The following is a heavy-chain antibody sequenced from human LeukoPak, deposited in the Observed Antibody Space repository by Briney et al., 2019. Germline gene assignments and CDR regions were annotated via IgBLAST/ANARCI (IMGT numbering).Heavy chain of an antibody. V-gene: IGHV3-7*01. CDR3: ERHIPGGACFLDS. CDR1: GFTFSNYW. CDR2: INDGGSRS. Sequence: PGGSLRLSCAASGFTFSNYWMSWVRQAPGKGLEWVANINDGGSRSFDSVHGRFAISTVNAKNILHLQMSDVRGDDTAVYYCERHIPGGACFLDSWGQGTLLSVSS. J-gene: IGHJ5*01. D-gene: IGHD2-21*02.